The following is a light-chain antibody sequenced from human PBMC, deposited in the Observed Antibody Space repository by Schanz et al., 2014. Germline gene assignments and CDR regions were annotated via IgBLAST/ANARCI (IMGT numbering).Light chain of an antibody. CDR1: TGVVMNGHY. V-gene: IGLV7-46*01. CDR2: DTR. CDR3: LVSYTSGPI. Sequence: QTVVTQEPSFSVSPGGTVTLTCGSSTGVVMNGHYPYWFQKRPGQAPTTLISDTRNTYSWTPARFSGSLLGGKAALTLSGAQPEDEAIYYCLVSYTSGPIFGGGTKLTVL. J-gene: IGLJ2*01.